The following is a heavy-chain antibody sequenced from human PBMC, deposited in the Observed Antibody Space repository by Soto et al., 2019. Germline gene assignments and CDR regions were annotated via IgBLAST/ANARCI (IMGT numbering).Heavy chain of an antibody. D-gene: IGHD7-27*01. CDR2: INPSGNT. CDR3: ARVVASLGPDY. V-gene: IGHV4-34*01. Sequence: QVLLQQWGAGLLKPSETLSLTCAVYGTSFSGYYWSWIRQPPGEGLEWIGEINPSGNTNYNPSLEPRVTISVDTSQHQFSLTLSSVTAADTAVYYCARVVASLGPDYWGQGTLVTVSS. J-gene: IGHJ4*02. CDR1: GTSFSGYY.